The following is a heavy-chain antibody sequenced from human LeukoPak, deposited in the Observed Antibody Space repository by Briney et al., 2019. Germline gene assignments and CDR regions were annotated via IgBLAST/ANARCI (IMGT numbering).Heavy chain of an antibody. D-gene: IGHD1-14*01. CDR2: IYYSGST. Sequence: TSETLSLTCTVSGGSISSGDYYWSWIRQPPGKGLEWIGYIYYSGSTYYNPSLKSRVTISVDTSKNQFSLKLSSVTAADTAVYFCARDSWPEVVRFDYWGQGTLVTVSS. CDR1: GGSISSGDYY. V-gene: IGHV4-30-4*01. J-gene: IGHJ4*02. CDR3: ARDSWPEVVRFDY.